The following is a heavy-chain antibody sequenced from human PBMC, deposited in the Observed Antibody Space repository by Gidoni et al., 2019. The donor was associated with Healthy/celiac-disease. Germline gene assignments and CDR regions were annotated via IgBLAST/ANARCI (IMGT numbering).Heavy chain of an antibody. Sequence: QVQLQESGPGLVKPSQTLSPTCTVSGGSIRSGGYYWSWIRQHPGKGLEWIGYIYYSGSTYYNPSLKSRVTISVDTSKNQFSLKLSSVTAPDTAVYYCARVGDGIVGATPFDYWGQGTLVTVSS. CDR1: GGSIRSGGYY. CDR2: IYYSGST. D-gene: IGHD1-26*01. CDR3: ARVGDGIVGATPFDY. J-gene: IGHJ4*02. V-gene: IGHV4-31*03.